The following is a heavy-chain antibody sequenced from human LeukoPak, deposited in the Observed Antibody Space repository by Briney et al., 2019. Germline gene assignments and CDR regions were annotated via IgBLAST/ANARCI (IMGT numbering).Heavy chain of an antibody. CDR3: AKIISYYGGLIDAFDI. Sequence: PGGSLRLSCAASGFTFSSYGMHWVRQAPGKGLEWVAVISYDGSNKYYADSVKGRFTISRDNSKNTLYLQMNSLRAEDTAVYYCAKIISYYGGLIDAFDIWGQGTMVTVSS. V-gene: IGHV3-30*18. J-gene: IGHJ3*02. CDR2: ISYDGSNK. CDR1: GFTFSSYG. D-gene: IGHD4-23*01.